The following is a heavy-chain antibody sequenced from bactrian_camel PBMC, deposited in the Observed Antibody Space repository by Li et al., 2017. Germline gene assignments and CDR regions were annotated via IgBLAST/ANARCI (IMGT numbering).Heavy chain of an antibody. CDR1: GYLNSPYC. J-gene: IGHJ6*01. CDR2: ITSRSTTT. D-gene: IGHD6*01. CDR3: AATPFTAVAVVCPAEIGY. V-gene: IGHV3S35*01. Sequence: DVQLVESGGGSAQAGGSLRLSCSGSGYLNSPYCMGWFRQASGKGLEWVSYITSRSTTTTYADSVKGRFTISRDNAKNTVYLQMNSLKPEDTAVYYCAATPFTAVAVVCPAEIGYWGQGTQVTVS.